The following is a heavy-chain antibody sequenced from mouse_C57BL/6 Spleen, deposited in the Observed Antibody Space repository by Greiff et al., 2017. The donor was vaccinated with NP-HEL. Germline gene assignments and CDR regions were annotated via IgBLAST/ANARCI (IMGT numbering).Heavy chain of an antibody. CDR3: ARQDNGSTPFAY. V-gene: IGHV5-9*01. J-gene: IGHJ3*01. Sequence: EVQVVESGGGLVKPGGSLKLSCAASGFTFSSYTMSWVRQTPEKRLEWVATISGGGGNTYYPDSVKGRFTISRDNAKNTLYLQMSSLRSEDTALYYCARQDNGSTPFAYWGQGTLVTVSA. CDR1: GFTFSSYT. CDR2: ISGGGGNT. D-gene: IGHD1-1*01.